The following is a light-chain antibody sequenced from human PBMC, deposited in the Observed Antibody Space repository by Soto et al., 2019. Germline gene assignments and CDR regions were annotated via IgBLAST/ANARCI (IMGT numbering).Light chain of an antibody. CDR2: ATS. CDR1: QSISTY. V-gene: IGKV1-39*01. Sequence: EIQMTQSPCSLSASVGDRFTITFLASQSISTYLHWYQQKPGTAPKLLIYATSNLQSGVPSRFSGSGSGTDFTLTINSLQPEDSATYYCQQAYSTPWTFGQGTKV. CDR3: QQAYSTPWT. J-gene: IGKJ1*01.